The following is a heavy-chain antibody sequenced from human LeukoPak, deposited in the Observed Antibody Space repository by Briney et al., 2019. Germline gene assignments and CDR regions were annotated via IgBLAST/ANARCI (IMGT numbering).Heavy chain of an antibody. Sequence: GGSLRLSCAASSSYAMSWVRQAPGKGLEWVSTITSSGGRSYYADSVKGRFTISRDNSKNTLYLQTNSLRVEDTAVYYCAKSNGYFEYWGQGTLVPVSS. D-gene: IGHD3-22*01. CDR2: ITSSGGRS. CDR3: AKSNGYFEY. CDR1: SSYA. V-gene: IGHV3-23*01. J-gene: IGHJ4*02.